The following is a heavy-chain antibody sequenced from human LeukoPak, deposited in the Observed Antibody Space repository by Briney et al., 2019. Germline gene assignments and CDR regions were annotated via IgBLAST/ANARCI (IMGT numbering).Heavy chain of an antibody. CDR1: GFTFSSYG. CDR2: ISYDGSNK. Sequence: PGGSLRLSCAASGFTFSSYGMHWVRQAPGKGLEWVAVISYDGSNKYYADSVKGRFTISRDNSKNTLYLQMNSLRAEDTAVYYCAKPRYSGFYYGMDVWGQGTTVNGSS. J-gene: IGHJ6*02. V-gene: IGHV3-30*18. CDR3: AKPRYSGFYYGMDV. D-gene: IGHD2-15*01.